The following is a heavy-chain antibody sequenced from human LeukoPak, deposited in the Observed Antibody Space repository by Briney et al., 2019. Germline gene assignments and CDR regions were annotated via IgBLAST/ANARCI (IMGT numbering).Heavy chain of an antibody. Sequence: ASVKVSCKASGYTFTYYYMHWVRQAPGQGLEWMGWINPNSGGTNYAQKFQGRVTMTRGTSITTVHMELSRLRSDDTAVYYCARDYYDSSGRGAFDIWGQGTMVTVSS. CDR2: INPNSGGT. CDR1: GYTFTYYY. D-gene: IGHD3-22*01. J-gene: IGHJ3*02. CDR3: ARDYYDSSGRGAFDI. V-gene: IGHV1-2*02.